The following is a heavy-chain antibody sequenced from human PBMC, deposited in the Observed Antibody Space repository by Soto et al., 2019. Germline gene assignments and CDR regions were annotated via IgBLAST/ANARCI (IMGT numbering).Heavy chain of an antibody. D-gene: IGHD5-18*01. Sequence: SETLSLTCAVYGGSFSGYYWSWIRQPPGKGLEWIGEINHSGSTNYNPSLKSRVTISVDTSKNQFSLKLSSVTAADTAVYYCARTPPATDTAMVTYYFDYWGQGILVTVSS. CDR1: GGSFSGYY. CDR3: ARTPPATDTAMVTYYFDY. J-gene: IGHJ4*02. V-gene: IGHV4-34*01. CDR2: INHSGST.